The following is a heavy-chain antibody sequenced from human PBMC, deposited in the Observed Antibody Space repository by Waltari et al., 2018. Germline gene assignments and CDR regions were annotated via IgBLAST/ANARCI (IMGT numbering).Heavy chain of an antibody. Sequence: EVQMVESGGGLVQPGGSLRLSCAASGFTFSSFSMHWVRQAQGKGLEYVSAFSRDGVTTYYANSVKGRFTISRDNSKNTLYLQIGSLRAEDMAVYYCARIDGSGWYGSWGQGTLVTVSS. CDR3: ARIDGSGWYGS. J-gene: IGHJ4*02. D-gene: IGHD6-19*01. V-gene: IGHV3-64*01. CDR2: FSRDGVTT. CDR1: GFTFSSFS.